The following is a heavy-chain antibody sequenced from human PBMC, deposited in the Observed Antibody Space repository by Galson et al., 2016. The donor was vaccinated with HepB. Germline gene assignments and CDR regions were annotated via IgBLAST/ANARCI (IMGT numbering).Heavy chain of an antibody. Sequence: SLRLSCAASGFTFSETYMTWIRQAPGKGLEWISYITSSGGLSYYADPMEGRFTISRDNAKNSVYLQINSLRAEDTAVYYCAREGLHLGELSAQFDYWGQGTLVTVSS. CDR3: AREGLHLGELSAQFDY. CDR2: ITSSGGLS. V-gene: IGHV3-11*01. J-gene: IGHJ4*02. CDR1: GFTFSETY. D-gene: IGHD3-16*02.